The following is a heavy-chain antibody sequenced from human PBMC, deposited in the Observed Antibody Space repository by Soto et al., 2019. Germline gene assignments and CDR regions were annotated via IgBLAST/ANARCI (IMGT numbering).Heavy chain of an antibody. J-gene: IGHJ6*04. CDR2: ISAYNGNT. D-gene: IGHD4-17*01. Sequence: ASVKVSCKASGYTFTSYGISWVRQAPGQGLEWMGWISAYNGNTNYAQKLQGRVTMTTDTSTSTAYMELRSLRSDDTAVYYCARGRYDYGGSVYYYYYGMDVWGKGTTVTVSS. V-gene: IGHV1-18*01. CDR1: GYTFTSYG. CDR3: ARGRYDYGGSVYYYYYGMDV.